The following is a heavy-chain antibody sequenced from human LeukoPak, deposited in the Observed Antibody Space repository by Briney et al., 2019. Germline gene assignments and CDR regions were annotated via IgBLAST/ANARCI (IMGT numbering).Heavy chain of an antibody. V-gene: IGHV3-23*01. J-gene: IGHJ1*01. D-gene: IGHD3-22*01. Sequence: GGTLRLSCAASGFTFRSYGMTWVRQAPGKGLEWVSAISGSGDSTYYADSVKGRFTISRDNSKNTLYLQMNSLRAEDTAVYYCAKGSHYYDSSGQIEYFQHWGQGTLVTVSS. CDR1: GFTFRSYG. CDR3: AKGSHYYDSSGQIEYFQH. CDR2: ISGSGDST.